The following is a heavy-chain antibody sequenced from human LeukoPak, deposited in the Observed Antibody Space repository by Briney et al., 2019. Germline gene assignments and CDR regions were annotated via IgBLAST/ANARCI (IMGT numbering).Heavy chain of an antibody. J-gene: IGHJ4*02. CDR1: GFTFSSYS. CDR3: AKRYPTGYYFDY. V-gene: IGHV3-21*04. CDR2: ISSSSSYI. D-gene: IGHD2-8*02. Sequence: NSGGSLRLSCAASGFTFSSYSMNWVRQAPGKGLEWVSSISSSSSYIYYADSVKGRFTISRDNAKNSLYLQMNSLRAEDTAVYYCAKRYPTGYYFDYWGQGTLVTVSS.